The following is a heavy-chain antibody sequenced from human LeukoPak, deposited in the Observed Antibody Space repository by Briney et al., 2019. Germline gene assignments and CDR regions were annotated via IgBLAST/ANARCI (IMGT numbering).Heavy chain of an antibody. V-gene: IGHV4-34*01. CDR1: GGSISSYY. D-gene: IGHD3-10*01. CDR2: INHSGST. CDR3: ARRPPRGANTIYYYYYMDV. J-gene: IGHJ6*03. Sequence: SETLSLTCTVSGGSISSYYWSWIRQPPGKGLEWIGEINHSGSTNYNPYLKSRVTISVDTSKNQFSLKLSSVTAADTAVYYCARRPPRGANTIYYYYYMDVWGKGTTVTISS.